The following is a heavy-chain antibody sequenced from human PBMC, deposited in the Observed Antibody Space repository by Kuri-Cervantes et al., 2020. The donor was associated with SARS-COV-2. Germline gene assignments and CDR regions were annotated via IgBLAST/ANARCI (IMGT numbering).Heavy chain of an antibody. Sequence: GESLKISCAASGFNFSRTDMHWVRQAPGKGLEWVVVISHDGKNKKCTASGKGRFTISRDNSQNTLYLHMKSLRSEDTAIYYCAKDRVGVQDFWGQGTLVTVSS. J-gene: IGHJ4*02. CDR3: AKDRVGVQDF. V-gene: IGHV3-30*18. CDR1: GFNFSRTD. D-gene: IGHD2-21*01. CDR2: ISHDGKNK.